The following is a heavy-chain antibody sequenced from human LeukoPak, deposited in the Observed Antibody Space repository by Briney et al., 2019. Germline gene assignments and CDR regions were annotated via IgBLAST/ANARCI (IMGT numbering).Heavy chain of an antibody. CDR2: IASDGSST. Sequence: GGSLRLSCAASGFTFSSYWMNWVRQAPGEGLVWVSRIASDGSSTTYADSVKGRFSIFRDNAKNTLYLQMNSLRVEDTAVYYCARGRPHGNDYWGQGTLVTVSS. J-gene: IGHJ4*02. V-gene: IGHV3-74*01. CDR1: GFTFSSYW. D-gene: IGHD4-23*01. CDR3: ARGRPHGNDY.